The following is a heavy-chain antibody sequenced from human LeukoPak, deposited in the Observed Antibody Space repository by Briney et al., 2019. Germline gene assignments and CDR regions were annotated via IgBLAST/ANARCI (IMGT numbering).Heavy chain of an antibody. J-gene: IGHJ4*02. CDR1: GGSISSYY. CDR2: IYTSGST. CDR3: ARAGYSSSWPNFDY. D-gene: IGHD6-13*01. Sequence: SETLSLTCTVSGGSISSYYWSWIRQPAGKGLEWIGRIYTSGSTNYNPSLKSRVAMSVDTSKNQFSLKLSSVTAADTAVYYCARAGYSSSWPNFDYWGQGTLVTVSS. V-gene: IGHV4-4*07.